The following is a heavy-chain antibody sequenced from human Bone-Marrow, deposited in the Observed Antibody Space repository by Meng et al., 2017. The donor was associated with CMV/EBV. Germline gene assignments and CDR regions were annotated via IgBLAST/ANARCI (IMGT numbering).Heavy chain of an antibody. D-gene: IGHD2-2*01. CDR3: ARGVRVYCSSTSCSYYYYGMDV. CDR2: INHSGST. CDR1: GGSFSGYY. J-gene: IGHJ6*02. V-gene: IGHV4-34*01. Sequence: SETLSLTCAVYGGSFSGYYWSWIRQPPGKGLEWIGEINHSGSTNYNPSLKSRVTISVDTSKNQFSLKLSSVTAADTAVYYCARGVRVYCSSTSCSYYYYGMDVWVQGTTVTVSS.